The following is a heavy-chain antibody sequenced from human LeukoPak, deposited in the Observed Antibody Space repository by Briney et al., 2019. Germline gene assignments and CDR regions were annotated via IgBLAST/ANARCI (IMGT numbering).Heavy chain of an antibody. CDR1: GFTINGYW. J-gene: IGHJ4*02. CDR3: ASDTFRGPDY. Sequence: GGSLRLSCAASGFTINGYWMHWVRQAPGKGLVWVSRIYGDGSNTIYADPVKGRFTISRDNAKNTVYLQMNSLTAEDTAVYYCASDTFRGPDYWGQGTLVTVSS. V-gene: IGHV3-74*01. D-gene: IGHD3-16*01. CDR2: IYGDGSNT.